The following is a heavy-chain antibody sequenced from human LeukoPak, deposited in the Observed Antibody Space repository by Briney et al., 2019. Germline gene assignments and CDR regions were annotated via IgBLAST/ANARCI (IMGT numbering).Heavy chain of an antibody. J-gene: IGHJ4*02. CDR3: ARPGYYYDSSGSDFDY. Sequence: GGSLRLSCAASGFTFSSYAMHWVRQAPGKGPEWVAVISYDGSNKYYADSVKGRFTISRDNSKNTLYLQMNSLRAEDTAVYYCARPGYYYDSSGSDFDYWGQGTLVTVSS. D-gene: IGHD3-22*01. CDR1: GFTFSSYA. CDR2: ISYDGSNK. V-gene: IGHV3-30*04.